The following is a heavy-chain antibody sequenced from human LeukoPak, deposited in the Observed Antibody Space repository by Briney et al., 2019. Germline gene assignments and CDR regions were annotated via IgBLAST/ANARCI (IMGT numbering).Heavy chain of an antibody. CDR2: ISYDGSNK. V-gene: IGHV3-30*04. Sequence: GGSLRLSCAASGFTFSSYAMHWVRQAPGKGLEWVAVISYDGSNKYYADSVKGRFTISRDNSKNTLYLQMNSLRAEDTAVYYCLSWFGELREAFDIWGQGTMVTVSS. CDR3: LSWFGELREAFDI. D-gene: IGHD3-10*01. J-gene: IGHJ3*02. CDR1: GFTFSSYA.